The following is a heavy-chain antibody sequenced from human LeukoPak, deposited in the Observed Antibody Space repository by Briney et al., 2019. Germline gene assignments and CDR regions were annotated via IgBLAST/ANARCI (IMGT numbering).Heavy chain of an antibody. D-gene: IGHD1-26*01. CDR3: ARAGRGGYYYYMDV. Sequence: PSETPSLTCTVSGGSISSSSYYWGWIRQPPGKGLEWIGSIYYSGSTYYNPSLKSRVTISVDTSKNQFSLKLSSVTAADTAVYYCARAGRGGYYYYMDVWGKGTTVTVSS. J-gene: IGHJ6*03. CDR2: IYYSGST. V-gene: IGHV4-39*01. CDR1: GGSISSSSYY.